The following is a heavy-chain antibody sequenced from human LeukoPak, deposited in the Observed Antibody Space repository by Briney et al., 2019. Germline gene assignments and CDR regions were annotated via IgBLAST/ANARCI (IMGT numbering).Heavy chain of an antibody. J-gene: IGHJ4*02. D-gene: IGHD2-2*01. CDR3: TSWGYCSSTSCQKIFDY. CDR2: IRSKAYGGTT. V-gene: IGHV3-49*04. Sequence: GGSLRPSCTASGFTFGDYAMSWVRQAPGKGLEWVGFIRSKAYGGTTEYAASVKGRFTISRDDSKSIAYLQMNSLKTEDTAVYYCTSWGYCSSTSCQKIFDYWGQGTLVTVSS. CDR1: GFTFGDYA.